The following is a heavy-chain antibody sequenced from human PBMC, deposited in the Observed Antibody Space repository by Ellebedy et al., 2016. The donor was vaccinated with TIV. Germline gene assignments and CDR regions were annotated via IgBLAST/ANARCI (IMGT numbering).Heavy chain of an antibody. CDR3: ARDQGEHSYGEAAFDY. J-gene: IGHJ4*02. D-gene: IGHD5-18*01. V-gene: IGHV1-18*01. CDR1: GYTFTSYG. CDR2: ISAYNGNT. Sequence: ASVKVSCKASGYTFTSYGISWVRQAPGQGLEWMGWISAYNGNTNYAQKLQGRVTMTTDTSTSTAYMELRSLRSDDTAVYYCARDQGEHSYGEAAFDYWGQGTLVTVSS.